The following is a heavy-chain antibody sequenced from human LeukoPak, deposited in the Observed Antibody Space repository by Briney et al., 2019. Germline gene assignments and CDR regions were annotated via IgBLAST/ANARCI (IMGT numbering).Heavy chain of an antibody. CDR3: ARILTYASGSYFDY. J-gene: IGHJ4*02. Sequence: GGSLRLSCAASGFTFSSYAMSWVRQAPGKGLEWVSVIFSGGSTLYADSVKGRFTLSRDNSKNTLYLQMNSLRAEDTAVYYCARILTYASGSYFDYWGQGTLVTVSS. CDR1: GFTFSSYA. D-gene: IGHD3-10*01. CDR2: IFSGGST. V-gene: IGHV3-53*01.